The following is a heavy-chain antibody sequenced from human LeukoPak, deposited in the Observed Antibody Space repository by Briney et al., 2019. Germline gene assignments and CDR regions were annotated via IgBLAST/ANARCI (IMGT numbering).Heavy chain of an antibody. Sequence: GGSLRLSCAASGFTFSSYAMHWVRQAPGKGLEWMAVISYDGSNKYYADSVKGRFTISRDNSKNTLYLQMNSLRAEDTAVYYCARASPNNYDYYYYGMDVWGQGTTVTVSS. V-gene: IGHV3-30-3*01. CDR3: ARASPNNYDYYYYGMDV. CDR1: GFTFSSYA. J-gene: IGHJ6*02. D-gene: IGHD4-11*01. CDR2: ISYDGSNK.